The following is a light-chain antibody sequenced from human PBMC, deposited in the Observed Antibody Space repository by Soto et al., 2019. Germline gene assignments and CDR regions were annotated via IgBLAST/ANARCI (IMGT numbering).Light chain of an antibody. V-gene: IGLV2-14*03. CDR1: SSDVGGYNY. Sequence: QSALTQPASVSGSPGQSITISCTGTSSDVGGYNYVSWYQHHPGKAPKLMIYDVNNRPSGVSDRFSGSMSGNTASLTISGLQAEDEADYFCSSYTSSNTLYVLGDATKLTVL. J-gene: IGLJ1*01. CDR3: SSYTSSNTLYV. CDR2: DVN.